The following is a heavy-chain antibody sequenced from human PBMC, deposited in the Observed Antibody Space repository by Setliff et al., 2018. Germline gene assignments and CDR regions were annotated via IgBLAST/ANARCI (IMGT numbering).Heavy chain of an antibody. CDR1: GYTFTSYD. Sequence: ASVKVSCKASGYTFTSYDINWVRQATGQGLEWMEWMNPNSGNTGYAQKFQGRVTMTRNTSISTAYMELSSLRSDDTAVYYCARDLSTTVMTRSWYYFDYWGQGTLVTVSS. CDR3: ARDLSTTVMTRSWYYFDY. CDR2: MNPNSGNT. V-gene: IGHV1-8*02. D-gene: IGHD4-17*01. J-gene: IGHJ4*02.